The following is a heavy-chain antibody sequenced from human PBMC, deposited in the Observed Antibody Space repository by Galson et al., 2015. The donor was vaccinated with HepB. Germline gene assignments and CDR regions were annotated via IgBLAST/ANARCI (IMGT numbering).Heavy chain of an antibody. D-gene: IGHD6-19*01. CDR3: ARGRAGAYYYYGMDV. V-gene: IGHV1-69*13. CDR1: GGTFSSYA. Sequence: SVKVSCKASGGTFSSYAISWVRQAPGQGLEWMGGIIPIFGTANYAQKFQGRVTITADESTSTAYMELSSLRSEDTAVYYCARGRAGAYYYYGMDVWGQGTTVTVSS. CDR2: IIPIFGTA. J-gene: IGHJ6*02.